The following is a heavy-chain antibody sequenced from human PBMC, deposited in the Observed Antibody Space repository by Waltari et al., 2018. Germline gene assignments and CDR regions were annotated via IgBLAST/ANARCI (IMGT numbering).Heavy chain of an antibody. Sequence: LRLQESGPGLVKPSETLSRTCTVSGGSISSSDCYWGWIRQPPGKGLESVGSVFSTGITSNNPSLKSRVTISVDTSKNQFSLRLSSVTAADTAVYYCARLTILGTEWGQGTLVTVSS. CDR3: ARLTILGTE. CDR1: GGSISSSDCY. CDR2: VFSTGIT. D-gene: IGHD2-21*01. V-gene: IGHV4-39*01. J-gene: IGHJ4*02.